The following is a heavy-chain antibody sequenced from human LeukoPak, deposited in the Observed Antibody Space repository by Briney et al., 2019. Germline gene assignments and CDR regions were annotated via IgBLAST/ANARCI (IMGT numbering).Heavy chain of an antibody. CDR1: GFTFSTYW. CDR2: IKQDGSEK. J-gene: IGHJ4*02. Sequence: GGSLRLSCAASGFTFSTYWMSWVCQAPGKGLEWVANIKQDGSEKYYVDSVKGRFTISRDNAKNSLYLQMNSLRAEDTAVYYCARAPYGGNFFDYWGQGTLVNVSS. V-gene: IGHV3-7*04. CDR3: ARAPYGGNFFDY. D-gene: IGHD4-23*01.